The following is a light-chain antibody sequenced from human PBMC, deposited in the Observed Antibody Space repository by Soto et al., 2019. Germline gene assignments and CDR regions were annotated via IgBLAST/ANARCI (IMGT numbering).Light chain of an antibody. V-gene: IGLV1-44*01. J-gene: IGLJ2*01. CDR2: NNN. CDR1: SSNIATNT. CDR3: AAWDDGSKDVV. Sequence: QSVLTQPPSASATPGQRVTISCSGGSSNIATNTVNWYRVLPGTAPKLLIYNNNDRPQGIPDRFSGTKSGTSASLTISGLQSDDAADYYCAAWDDGSKDVVFGGGTQLTVL.